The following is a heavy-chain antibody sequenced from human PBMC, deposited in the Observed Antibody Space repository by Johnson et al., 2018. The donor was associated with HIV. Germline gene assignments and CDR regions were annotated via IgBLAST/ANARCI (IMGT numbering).Heavy chain of an antibody. V-gene: IGHV3-49*04. D-gene: IGHD6-19*01. J-gene: IGHJ3*02. CDR1: AFTFSSND. CDR3: TRDCSSGWYSARVAFDI. CDR2: IRSNAYGGTT. Sequence: EVQLVESGGGLVQPGGSLRLSCGASAFTFSSNDMNWVRQAPGKGLEWVGFIRSNAYGGTTQYAASVKGRFTISRDDSKSIAYLQMNSLKTEDTAVYYCTRDCSSGWYSARVAFDIWGQGTRVTVSS.